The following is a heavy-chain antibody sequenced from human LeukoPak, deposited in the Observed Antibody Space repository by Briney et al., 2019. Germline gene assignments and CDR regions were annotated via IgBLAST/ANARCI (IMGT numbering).Heavy chain of an antibody. V-gene: IGHV3-23*01. D-gene: IGHD6-13*01. CDR2: ISSSGGST. CDR1: GFTFSSYA. CDR3: AKEIAASGTNWFDP. Sequence: PGGSLRLSCAASGFTFSSYAMSWVRQAPGKGLEWVSGISSSGGSTYYADSVKGRFTISRDNSKNTLYLQMNSLRADDTAVYYCAKEIAASGTNWFDPWGQGTLVTVSS. J-gene: IGHJ5*02.